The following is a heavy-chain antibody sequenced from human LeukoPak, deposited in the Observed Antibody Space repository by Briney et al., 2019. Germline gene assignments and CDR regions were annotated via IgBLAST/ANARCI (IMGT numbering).Heavy chain of an antibody. CDR2: INHSGST. CDR3: AISTGRDDAFDI. D-gene: IGHD1-1*01. CDR1: GGSFSGYY. V-gene: IGHV4-34*01. Sequence: PSETLSLTCAVYGGSFSGYYWSWIRQPPGKGLEWIGEINHSGSTNYNPSLKSRVTISVDTSKNQFSLKLSSVTAADTAVYYCAISTGRDDAFDIWGQGTMATVSS. J-gene: IGHJ3*02.